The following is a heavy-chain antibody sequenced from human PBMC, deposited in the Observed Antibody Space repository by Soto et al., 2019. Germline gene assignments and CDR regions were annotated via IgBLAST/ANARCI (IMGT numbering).Heavy chain of an antibody. CDR3: VRHRRETGTYAQPLDY. CDR1: GGSISSTSYY. CDR2: SSYGGIT. J-gene: IGHJ4*02. V-gene: IGHV4-39*01. Sequence: QLQLQESGPGLVKPSETLSLTCTVSGGSISSTSYYWGWIRQPPGKGLEWIGSSSYGGITYHNPSLKSRVTISIDTSKSLFSLRLTSVTAADTAVYYCVRHRRETGTYAQPLDYWGQGALVTVSS. D-gene: IGHD1-1*01.